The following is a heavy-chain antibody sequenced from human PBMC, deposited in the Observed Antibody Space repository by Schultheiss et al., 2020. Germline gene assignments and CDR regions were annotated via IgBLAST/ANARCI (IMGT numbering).Heavy chain of an antibody. J-gene: IGHJ2*01. CDR3: AKDMAGTSHWYFDL. V-gene: IGHV3-30*18. CDR1: GFTFSSYG. Sequence: GGSLRLSCAASGFTFSSYGMHWVRQAPGKGLEWVAVISYDGSNKYYADSVKGRFTISRDNSKNTLYLQMNSLRAEDTALYYCAKDMAGTSHWYFDLWGRGTLVTVSS. CDR2: ISYDGSNK. D-gene: IGHD6-19*01.